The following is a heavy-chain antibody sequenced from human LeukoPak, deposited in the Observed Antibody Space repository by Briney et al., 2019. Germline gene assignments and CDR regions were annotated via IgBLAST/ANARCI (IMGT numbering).Heavy chain of an antibody. Sequence: PGRSLRLSCAASGFTFSSYGMHWVRQAPGKGLEWVAVIWYDGSNKYYADSVKGRFTISRDNSKNTLHLQMNSLRAEDTAVYYCAKDLRSYSNFYYFDYWGQGTLVTVSS. V-gene: IGHV3-33*06. J-gene: IGHJ4*02. CDR1: GFTFSSYG. D-gene: IGHD4-11*01. CDR2: IWYDGSNK. CDR3: AKDLRSYSNFYYFDY.